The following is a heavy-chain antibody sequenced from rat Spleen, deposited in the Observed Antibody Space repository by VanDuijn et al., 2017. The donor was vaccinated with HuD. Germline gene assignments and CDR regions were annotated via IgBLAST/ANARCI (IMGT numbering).Heavy chain of an antibody. CDR3: VRDRTGPYDY. J-gene: IGHJ2*01. CDR2: TWIDGNT. CDR1: GFSISSYH. Sequence: QVQLKESGPGLVQSSQTLSLTCTVSGFSISSYHMNWVRQPPGQGLEWMGVTWIDGNTAYNSLLKSRLSINRYTSKSQVFLKMNILQTEDTATYYCVRDRTGPYDYWGQGVMVTVSS. V-gene: IGHV2-32*01.